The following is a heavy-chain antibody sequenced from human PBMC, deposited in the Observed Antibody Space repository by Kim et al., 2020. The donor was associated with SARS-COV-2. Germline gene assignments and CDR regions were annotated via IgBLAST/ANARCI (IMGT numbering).Heavy chain of an antibody. Sequence: GGSLRLSCAASGFTFGNYWMNWVRQAPGKGLECVASIKTDGGSKHYVDSVKGRFTISRDNAKNSLILQMNSLRAEDTAVYFCVRDLDFCSGGIGYWVVDNGGQGTPVTVSS. CDR2: IKTDGGSK. CDR1: GFTFGNYW. CDR3: VRDLDFCSGGIGYWVVDN. V-gene: IGHV3-7*03. D-gene: IGHD2-15*01. J-gene: IGHJ4*02.